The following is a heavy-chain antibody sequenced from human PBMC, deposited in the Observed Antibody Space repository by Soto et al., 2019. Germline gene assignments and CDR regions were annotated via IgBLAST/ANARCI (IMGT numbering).Heavy chain of an antibody. D-gene: IGHD7-27*01. J-gene: IGHJ4*02. Sequence: GGSLRLSCAASGFTFSSYGMHWVRQAPGKGLEWVAVIGYDGSNKYYADSVKGRFTIARDNSKNTLYLQMNSLRAEDTAVYYCAALTGLDWGQGTLVTVSS. CDR1: GFTFSSYG. CDR3: AALTGLD. CDR2: IGYDGSNK. V-gene: IGHV3-33*01.